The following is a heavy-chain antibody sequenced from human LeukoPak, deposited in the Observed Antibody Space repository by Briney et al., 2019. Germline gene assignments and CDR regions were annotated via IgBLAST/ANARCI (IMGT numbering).Heavy chain of an antibody. CDR3: TREPTSRAPDHYYGMDV. CDR1: GYTFTGYY. V-gene: IGHV1-2*02. CDR2: INPNSGGT. D-gene: IGHD3-10*01. Sequence: ASVKVSCKASGYTFTGYYMHWVRQAPGQGLEWMGWINPNSGGTNYAQKFQGRVTMTRDTSISTAYMELSRLRSDDTAVYYCTREPTSRAPDHYYGMDVWGQGTTVTVSS. J-gene: IGHJ6*02.